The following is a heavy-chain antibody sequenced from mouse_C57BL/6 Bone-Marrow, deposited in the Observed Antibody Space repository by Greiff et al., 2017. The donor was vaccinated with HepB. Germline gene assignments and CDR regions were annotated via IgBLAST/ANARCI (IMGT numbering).Heavy chain of an antibody. J-gene: IGHJ2*01. D-gene: IGHD2-13*01. CDR3: ERFGEYEAVYFDY. CDR1: GYTFTSYG. Sequence: QVQLQQSGAELARPGASVKLSCKASGYTFTSYGISWVKQRTGQGLEWIGEIYPRSGNTYYNEKFKGKATLTADKASSTAYMELRSLTSEDSAVDVCERFGEYEAVYFDYWGQGTTLTVSS. CDR2: IYPRSGNT. V-gene: IGHV1-81*01.